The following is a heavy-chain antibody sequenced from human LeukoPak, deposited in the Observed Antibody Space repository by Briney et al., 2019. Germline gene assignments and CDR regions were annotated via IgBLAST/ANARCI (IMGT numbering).Heavy chain of an antibody. J-gene: IGHJ4*02. CDR2: INPNSGDT. CDR1: GYTFTGYY. D-gene: IGHD5-12*01. Sequence: ASVKVSCKASGYTFTGYYMHWLRQAPGQGLEWMGWINPNSGDTNYAQNFQGRVTMTRATSIRTAYLELSGMRPDDTAVYYCAKNPYEYYFDYWGQGTLVTVSS. CDR3: AKNPYEYYFDY. V-gene: IGHV1-2*02.